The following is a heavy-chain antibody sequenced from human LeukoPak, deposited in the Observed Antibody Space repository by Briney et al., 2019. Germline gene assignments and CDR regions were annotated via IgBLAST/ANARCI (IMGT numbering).Heavy chain of an antibody. D-gene: IGHD5-24*01. CDR2: IRSKAYRGTT. CDR1: GFTFGDHA. V-gene: IGHV3-49*04. CDR3: TRGPIQLWIHDGMGV. J-gene: IGHJ6*02. Sequence: GGPLRLSCAASGFTFGDHAMSWVRQAPGKGLEWVGFIRSKAYRGTTEYAASVQGRFTISRDDSKSIVYLEMNSLQTEDTAVYYCTRGPIQLWIHDGMGVWGQGTMVIVSS.